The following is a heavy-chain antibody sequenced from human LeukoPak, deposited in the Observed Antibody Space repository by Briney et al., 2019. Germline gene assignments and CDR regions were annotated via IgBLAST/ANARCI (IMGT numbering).Heavy chain of an antibody. Sequence: GGSLRLSCAASGFTFDDYAMHWVRQAPGKGLEWVSGISWNSGSIGYADSVKGRFTISRDNAKNSLYLQMNSLRAEDTAVYYCARQSFGGSYVGWGQGTLVTVSS. J-gene: IGHJ4*02. CDR2: ISWNSGSI. CDR1: GFTFDDYA. CDR3: ARQSFGGSYVG. V-gene: IGHV3-9*01. D-gene: IGHD1-26*01.